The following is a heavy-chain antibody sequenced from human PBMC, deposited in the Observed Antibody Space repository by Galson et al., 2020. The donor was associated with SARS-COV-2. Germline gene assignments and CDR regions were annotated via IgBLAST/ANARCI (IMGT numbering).Heavy chain of an antibody. D-gene: IGHD6-25*01. CDR2: INHSGST. Sequence: ETSETLSLTCAVYVGSFSGYYWTWIRQPPGEGLEWIGEINHSGSTNYNPSLKSRVSILVDTSKNQFSLRLTSVSAADTAVYYCARFAISSAIDYWGQGTLVAVSS. J-gene: IGHJ4*02. CDR3: ARFAISSAIDY. CDR1: VGSFSGYY. V-gene: IGHV4-34*01.